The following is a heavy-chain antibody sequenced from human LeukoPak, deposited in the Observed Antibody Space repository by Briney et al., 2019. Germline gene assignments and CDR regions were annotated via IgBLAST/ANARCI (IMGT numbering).Heavy chain of an antibody. CDR1: GFTFDDYA. J-gene: IGHJ6*02. CDR3: AKGTVSYSSGWYDYYYYGMDV. Sequence: GGSLRLSCAASGFTFDDYAMHWVRQAPGKGLEWVSLISGDGGSTYYADSVKGRFTISRDNSKNSLYLQMNSLRTEDTALYYCAKGTVSYSSGWYDYYYYGMDVWGQGTTVTVSS. D-gene: IGHD6-19*01. CDR2: ISGDGGST. V-gene: IGHV3-43*02.